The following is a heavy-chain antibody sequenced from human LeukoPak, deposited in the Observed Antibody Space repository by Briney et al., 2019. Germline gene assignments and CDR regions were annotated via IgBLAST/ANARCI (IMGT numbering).Heavy chain of an antibody. D-gene: IGHD4-11*01. V-gene: IGHV4-38-2*02. CDR3: ARDPTLTGDAFDI. Sequence: PSETLSLTCTVSGYSISSGYYWGWIRQPPGKGLEWIGSIYHSGSTYYNPSLKSRVTISVDTSKNQFSLKLSSVTAADTAVYYCARDPTLTGDAFDIWGQGTMVTVSS. J-gene: IGHJ3*02. CDR1: GYSISSGYY. CDR2: IYHSGST.